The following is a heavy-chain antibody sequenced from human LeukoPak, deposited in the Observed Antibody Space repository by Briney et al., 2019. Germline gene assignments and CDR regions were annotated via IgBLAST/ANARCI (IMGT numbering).Heavy chain of an antibody. J-gene: IGHJ4*02. V-gene: IGHV1-46*01. CDR2: IYPRDGST. CDR1: GYTFISNY. CDR3: ARDQEGFDY. Sequence: ASVKVSCKASGYTFISNYIHWVRQAPGQGLEWMGMIYPRDGSTSYAQKFQGRVTVTRDTSTSTVHMELSGLRSEDTAVYYRARDQEGFDYWGQGTLVTVSS.